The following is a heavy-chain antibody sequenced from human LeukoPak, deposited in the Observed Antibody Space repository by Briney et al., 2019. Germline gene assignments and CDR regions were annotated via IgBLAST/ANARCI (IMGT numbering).Heavy chain of an antibody. V-gene: IGHV3-30*04. CDR3: AREAARYENAFDI. Sequence: GGSLRLSCAASGFTFSSYAMHWVRQAPGKGLEWVAVISYDGSNKYYADSVKGRFTISRDNSKNTLYLQMNSLRAEDTAVYYCAREAARYENAFDIWGQGTMVTVSS. CDR1: GFTFSSYA. CDR2: ISYDGSNK. J-gene: IGHJ3*02. D-gene: IGHD1-14*01.